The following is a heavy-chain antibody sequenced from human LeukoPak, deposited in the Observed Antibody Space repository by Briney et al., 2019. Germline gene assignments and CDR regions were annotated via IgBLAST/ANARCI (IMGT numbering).Heavy chain of an antibody. J-gene: IGHJ5*02. CDR3: TTNYYDSSGYFDNWFDP. CDR2: IKKKTDGGTA. CDR1: GFTFSNAW. V-gene: IGHV3-15*01. Sequence: GGSLRLSCAASGFTFSNAWMSWVRQAPGKGLEWVGRIKKKTDGGTADYAAPVKGRFTISRDDSKDTLYLQMNSLKTEDTAVYYCTTNYYDSSGYFDNWFDPWGQGTLVTVSS. D-gene: IGHD3-22*01.